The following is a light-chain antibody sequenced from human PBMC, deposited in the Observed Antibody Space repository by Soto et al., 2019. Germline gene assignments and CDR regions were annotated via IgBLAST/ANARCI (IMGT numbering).Light chain of an antibody. CDR1: QSVSSN. V-gene: IGKV3-15*01. CDR3: QQRSNWPRT. J-gene: IGKJ1*01. CDR2: GAS. Sequence: EILMTQSPATLSVSPGERATLSCRASQSVSSNLAWYQQKPGQAPRLLIYGASTRATGIPARFSGSASGTEFTLTISSLQPEDFAVYYCQQRSNWPRTFGQGTKVDIK.